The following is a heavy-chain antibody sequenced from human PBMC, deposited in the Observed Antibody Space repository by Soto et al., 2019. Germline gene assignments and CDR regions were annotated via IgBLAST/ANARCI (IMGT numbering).Heavy chain of an antibody. D-gene: IGHD5-18*01. CDR1: GFTFSSYA. CDR3: VTGTAMVPTDY. V-gene: IGHV3-64D*06. CDR2: ISSNGGST. J-gene: IGHJ4*02. Sequence: GGAVRLSSSASGFTFSSYAIHCVRQAPGKGLEYVSAISSNGGSTYYADSVKGRFTISRDNSKNTLYLQMSSLRAEDTAVYYCVTGTAMVPTDYCGQRTLVTVSS.